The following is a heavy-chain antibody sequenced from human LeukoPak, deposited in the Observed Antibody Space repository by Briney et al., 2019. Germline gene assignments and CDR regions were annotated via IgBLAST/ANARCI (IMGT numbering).Heavy chain of an antibody. Sequence: SETLSLTCTVSGVSISSSNSCWGWIRQPPGKGLEWIGSIYYTGNTYYNASLKSRVTISIDTSKNQISLRLTSVTATDTAMYYCARQTGSGLFTLPGGQGTLVTVSS. CDR1: GVSISSSNSC. CDR2: IYYTGNT. CDR3: ARQTGSGLFTLP. J-gene: IGHJ4*02. D-gene: IGHD3/OR15-3a*01. V-gene: IGHV4-39*01.